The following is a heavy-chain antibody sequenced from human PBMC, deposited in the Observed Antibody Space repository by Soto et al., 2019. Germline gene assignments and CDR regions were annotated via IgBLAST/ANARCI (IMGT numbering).Heavy chain of an antibody. CDR1: GGSINGYY. D-gene: IGHD6-6*01. V-gene: IGHV4-59*01. Sequence: SETLSLTCTVSGGSINGYYWNWIRQPPGKGLEWIGYIYYGGSTNYSPSLKSRVTISVDTSKNQFSLKLSSVTAADTAIYYCARLHSSSSWLDPWGQGTLVTVSS. CDR2: IYYGGST. J-gene: IGHJ5*02. CDR3: ARLHSSSSWLDP.